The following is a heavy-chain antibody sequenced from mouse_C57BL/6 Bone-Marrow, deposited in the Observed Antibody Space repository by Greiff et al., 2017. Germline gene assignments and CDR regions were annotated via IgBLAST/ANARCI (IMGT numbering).Heavy chain of an antibody. J-gene: IGHJ1*03. V-gene: IGHV1-64*01. D-gene: IGHD1-1*01. CDR2: IHPNSGST. CDR3: AREYYYGSRDWYLDV. Sequence: QVQLQQSGAELVKPGASVKLSCKASGYTFTSYWMHWVKQRPGQGLEWIGMIHPNSGSTNYNEKFKSKATLTVDKSSSTAYMQLSSLTSEDSAVYYCAREYYYGSRDWYLDVWGTGTTVTVSS. CDR1: GYTFTSYW.